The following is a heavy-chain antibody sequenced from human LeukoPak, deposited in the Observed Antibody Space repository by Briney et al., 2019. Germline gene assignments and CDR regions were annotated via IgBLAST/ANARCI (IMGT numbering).Heavy chain of an antibody. J-gene: IGHJ6*02. CDR2: IYYSGST. CDR3: ARDTVVTPWDYYYGMDV. Sequence: PSETLSLTCTVSGGSISSGGYYWNWIRQHPGKGLEWIGYIYYSGSTYYNPSLKSRVTISVDTSKNQFSLKLSSVTAADTAVYYCARDTVVTPWDYYYGMDVWAKGPRSPSP. CDR1: GGSISSGGYY. D-gene: IGHD4-23*01. V-gene: IGHV4-31*03.